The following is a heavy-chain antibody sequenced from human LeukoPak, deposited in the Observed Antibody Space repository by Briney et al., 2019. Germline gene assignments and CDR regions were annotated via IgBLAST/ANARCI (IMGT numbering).Heavy chain of an antibody. CDR3: AGHESYYYGSGSHQPGDVDY. J-gene: IGHJ4*02. V-gene: IGHV4-39*01. D-gene: IGHD3-10*01. CDR1: GGSISSSSYY. CDR2: IYYSGST. Sequence: PSETLSLTCTVSGGSISSSSYYWGWIRQPPGKGLEWIGSIYYSGSTYYNPSLKSRVTISVDTSKNQFSLKLSSVTAADTAVYYCAGHESYYYGSGSHQPGDVDYWGQGTLVTVSS.